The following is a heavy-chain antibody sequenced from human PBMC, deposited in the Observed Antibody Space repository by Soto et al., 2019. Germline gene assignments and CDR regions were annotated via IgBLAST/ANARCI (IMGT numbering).Heavy chain of an antibody. CDR3: ARDQWEDGGYDF. CDR1: GFTFSSYE. V-gene: IGHV3-48*03. D-gene: IGHD5-12*01. CDR2: ISNGGSPI. Sequence: HPGGSLRLSCAASGFTFSSYEINWVRQVPGRGLEWISYISNGGSPIYYADSVKGRFTISRDDAKNSLYLQMNSLRAEDTAVYYCARDQWEDGGYDFWGQGTLVTVSS. J-gene: IGHJ4*02.